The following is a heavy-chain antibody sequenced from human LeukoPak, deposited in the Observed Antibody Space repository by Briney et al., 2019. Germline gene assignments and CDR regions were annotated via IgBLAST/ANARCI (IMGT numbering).Heavy chain of an antibody. CDR2: IYYSGST. D-gene: IGHD3-3*01. J-gene: IGHJ4*02. Sequence: PSETLSLTCTVSGGSISSYYWSWIRQPPGKGLEWIGYIYYSGSTNYNPSLKSRVTISVDTSNNQFSLKLSSVTAADTAVYYCARRDFWSGVDYWGQGTLVTVSS. CDR3: ARRDFWSGVDY. CDR1: GGSISSYY. V-gene: IGHV4-59*08.